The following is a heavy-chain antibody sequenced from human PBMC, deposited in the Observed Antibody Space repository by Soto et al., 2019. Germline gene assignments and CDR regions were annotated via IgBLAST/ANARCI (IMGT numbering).Heavy chain of an antibody. V-gene: IGHV4-4*02. Sequence: SETLSLTCAVSSGSIGTTNWWSWVRQTPGKGLEWIGEIFHSGNTYYNPSLASRVTISVDTSKNQFSLNLRSVTAADTAVYYCARLRNNWFDPWVQGTLVTVSS. J-gene: IGHJ5*01. CDR1: SGSIGTTNW. CDR3: ARLRNNWFDP. CDR2: IFHSGNT.